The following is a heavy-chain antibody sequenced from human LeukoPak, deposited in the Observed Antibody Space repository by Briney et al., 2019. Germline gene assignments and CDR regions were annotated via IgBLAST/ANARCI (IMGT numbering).Heavy chain of an antibody. CDR1: GVSISSYF. Sequence: SETLSLTCTVSGVSISSYFWSWIRQPPGKGLERIGYIYYSGSTNYNPSLKSRVTISVDTSKNQFSLKLSSVTAADTAVYYCARAGGNQYSSGWSIGGFDYWGQGTLVTVSS. J-gene: IGHJ4*02. CDR3: ARAGGNQYSSGWSIGGFDY. V-gene: IGHV4-59*01. D-gene: IGHD6-19*01. CDR2: IYYSGST.